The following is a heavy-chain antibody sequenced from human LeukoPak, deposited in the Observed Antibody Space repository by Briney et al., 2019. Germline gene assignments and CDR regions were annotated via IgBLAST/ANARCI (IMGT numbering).Heavy chain of an antibody. V-gene: IGHV1-2*02. Sequence: ASVKVSCKTSGYTFTDYFVHWVRQAPGQGLEWMGWINPNSGGTEYAQKFLGRVTMTRDTSISTAYMELSRLRSDDTAAYFCAREYYYDSSGYSVDYYYYGMDVWGQGTTVTVSS. CDR1: GYTFTDYF. J-gene: IGHJ6*02. CDR3: AREYYYDSSGYSVDYYYYGMDV. CDR2: INPNSGGT. D-gene: IGHD3-22*01.